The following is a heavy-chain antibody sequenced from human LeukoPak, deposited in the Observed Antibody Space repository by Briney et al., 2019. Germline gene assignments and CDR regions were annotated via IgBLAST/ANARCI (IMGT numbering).Heavy chain of an antibody. J-gene: IGHJ4*02. CDR2: INPNSGGT. V-gene: IGHV1-2*02. CDR1: GYTFTSFY. Sequence: ASVKVICKASGYTFTSFYMHWVRQAPGQGLEWMGWINPNSGGTNYAQKFQGRVTMTRDTSISTAYMELSRLRSDDTAVYYCARARGSGSPNYFDYWGQGTLVTVSS. CDR3: ARARGSGSPNYFDY. D-gene: IGHD3-22*01.